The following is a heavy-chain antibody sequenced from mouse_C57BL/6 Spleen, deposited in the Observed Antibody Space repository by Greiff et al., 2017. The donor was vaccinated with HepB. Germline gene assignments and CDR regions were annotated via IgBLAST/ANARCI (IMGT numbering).Heavy chain of an antibody. J-gene: IGHJ2*01. Sequence: EVQLQQSGTVLARPGASVKMSCKTSGYTFTSYWMHWVKQRPGQGLEWIGAIYPGNSDTSYNQKFKGKAKLTAVTSASTAYMELSSLTNEDSAVDYCTRSGYYSNYFDYWGQGTTLTVSS. CDR1: GYTFTSYW. CDR3: TRSGYYSNYFDY. V-gene: IGHV1-5*01. CDR2: IYPGNSDT. D-gene: IGHD2-5*01.